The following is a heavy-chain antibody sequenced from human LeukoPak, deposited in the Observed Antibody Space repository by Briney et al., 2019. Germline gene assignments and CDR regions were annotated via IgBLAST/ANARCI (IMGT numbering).Heavy chain of an antibody. D-gene: IGHD1-14*01. J-gene: IGHJ4*02. Sequence: GSSVKVSCKASGGTFSSYAISWVRQAPGQGLEWIGGIIPIFGTANYAQKFQGRVTITADESTSTAYMELSSLRSEDTAVYYCASRVSGSSSITDYWGQGTLVTVSS. CDR3: ASRVSGSSSITDY. V-gene: IGHV1-69*01. CDR1: GGTFSSYA. CDR2: IIPIFGTA.